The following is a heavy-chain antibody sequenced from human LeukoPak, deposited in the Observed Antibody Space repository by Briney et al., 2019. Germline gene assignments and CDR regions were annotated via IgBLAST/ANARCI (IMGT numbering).Heavy chain of an antibody. CDR3: ARVPHYYDTSGYSYFDY. V-gene: IGHV3-23*01. J-gene: IGHJ4*02. CDR2: ISASGGTR. CDR1: GFTFSSNA. D-gene: IGHD3-22*01. Sequence: GGSLGLSCAASGFTFSSNAMSWVRQAPGKGPEWLSGISASGGTRYYADSVKGRFTISKDNSKNALYLQMDSLRAEDTAVYYCARVPHYYDTSGYSYFDYWGQGSRVTVSS.